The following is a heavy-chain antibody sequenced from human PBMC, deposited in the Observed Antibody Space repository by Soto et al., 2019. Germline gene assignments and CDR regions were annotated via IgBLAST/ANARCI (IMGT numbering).Heavy chain of an antibody. V-gene: IGHV3-7*05. CDR3: ASPQQWLGQRGDFDY. CDR2: IRQDGSDK. Sequence: EVQLVESGGGLVQPGGSLRLSCAAYGFTFSSYWMSWVRQAPGKGLEWVANIRQDGSDKYYVDSVKGRFTISRDNSKNSLYLQMNSLRAEDTAIYYCASPQQWLGQRGDFDYWGQGTLVTVSS. D-gene: IGHD6-19*01. CDR1: GFTFSSYW. J-gene: IGHJ4*02.